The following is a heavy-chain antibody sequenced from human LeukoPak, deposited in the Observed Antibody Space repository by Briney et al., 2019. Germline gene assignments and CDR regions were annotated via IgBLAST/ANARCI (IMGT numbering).Heavy chain of an antibody. Sequence: GGSLRLSCAASGFTFSSYALSWVRQSPERGLEWVSAISASGVNTHYADSVKGRFTISRDNSKNTLFLQMNSLRAEDTAIYYCAKDRSGNYYGTLDYWGQGTLVTVSS. CDR2: ISASGVNT. J-gene: IGHJ4*02. V-gene: IGHV3-23*01. CDR1: GFTFSSYA. CDR3: AKDRSGNYYGTLDY. D-gene: IGHD1-26*01.